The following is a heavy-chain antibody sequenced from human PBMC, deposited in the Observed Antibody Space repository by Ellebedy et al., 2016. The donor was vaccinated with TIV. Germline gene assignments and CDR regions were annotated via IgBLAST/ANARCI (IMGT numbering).Heavy chain of an antibody. J-gene: IGHJ4*02. CDR1: GFTFSRYA. D-gene: IGHD2/OR15-2a*01. V-gene: IGHV3-30-3*01. Sequence: GESLKISCAASGFTFSRYAMHWVRQAPGKGLEWVAVISYAGNNKYYADSVKGRFTISRDNSQNTLYLQMNSLGAEDTAVYYGARAPQSTQRGYIDYWGQGTLVTVSS. CDR3: ARAPQSTQRGYIDY. CDR2: ISYAGNNK.